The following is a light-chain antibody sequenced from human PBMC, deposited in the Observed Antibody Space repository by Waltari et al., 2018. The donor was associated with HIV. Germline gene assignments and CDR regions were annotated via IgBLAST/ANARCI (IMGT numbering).Light chain of an antibody. CDR1: SSDVGSYNL. Sequence: QSALTQPASVSGSPGQSITISCTGTSSDVGSYNLVSWYQQYAGKAPKLIIYEGTKRPSGISNRFSGSKSANTASLTISGLQAEDEADYYCCSDAGNTIHVVFGGGTKVTVL. CDR2: EGT. CDR3: CSDAGNTIHVV. V-gene: IGLV2-23*01. J-gene: IGLJ2*01.